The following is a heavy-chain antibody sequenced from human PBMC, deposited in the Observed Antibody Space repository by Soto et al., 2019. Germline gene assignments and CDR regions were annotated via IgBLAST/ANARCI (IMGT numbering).Heavy chain of an antibody. Sequence: PGGSLRLSCAASGFSFSSYTMNWVRQAPGKGLEWVSSTNNNSGRKYYADSVKGRFTISRDNSKNTLFLQMNSLKAEDTAVYFCAKDGDYEYFDYWGQGTQVTVSS. CDR1: GFSFSSYT. D-gene: IGHD3-22*01. V-gene: IGHV3-23*01. J-gene: IGHJ4*02. CDR3: AKDGDYEYFDY. CDR2: TNNNSGRK.